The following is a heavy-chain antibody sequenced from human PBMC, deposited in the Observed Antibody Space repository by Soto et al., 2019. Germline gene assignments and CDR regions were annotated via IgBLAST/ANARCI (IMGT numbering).Heavy chain of an antibody. CDR3: ARRVPAWDEVYFDY. CDR2: IDYSGST. Sequence: SETLSLTCTVSGGSISSYYWSWIRQPPGKGLEWIGYIDYSGSTNYNPSLKSRVTISVDTSKNQFSLKLSSVTAADTAVYYCARRVPAWDEVYFDYWGQGTLVTVSS. V-gene: IGHV4-59*08. D-gene: IGHD1-26*01. J-gene: IGHJ4*02. CDR1: GGSISSYY.